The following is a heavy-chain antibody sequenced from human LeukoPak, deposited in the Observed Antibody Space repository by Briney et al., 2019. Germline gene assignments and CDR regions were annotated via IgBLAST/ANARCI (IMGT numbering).Heavy chain of an antibody. CDR3: ATSRLQLTFDY. V-gene: IGHV1-46*01. D-gene: IGHD4-11*01. Sequence: ASVKVSCKASGYTFISYYMHWVRQAPGQGLEWMGIINPSGGSTSYAQKFQGRVTMARDTSTSTVYMELSSLRSEDTAVYYCATSRLQLTFDYWGQGTLVTVSS. J-gene: IGHJ4*02. CDR2: INPSGGST. CDR1: GYTFISYY.